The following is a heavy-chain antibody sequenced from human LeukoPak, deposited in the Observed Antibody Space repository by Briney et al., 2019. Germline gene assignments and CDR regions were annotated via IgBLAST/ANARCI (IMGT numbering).Heavy chain of an antibody. D-gene: IGHD6-19*01. V-gene: IGHV3-33*01. CDR2: IWYDGSNK. J-gene: IGHJ6*02. Sequence: GRSLRLSCAASGFTFSSYGMHWVRQAPGKRLEWVAVIWYDGSNKYYADSVKGRFTISRDNSKNTLYLRMNSLRAEDTAVYYCARGESGWYYYYYGMDVWGQGTTVTVSS. CDR1: GFTFSSYG. CDR3: ARGESGWYYYYYGMDV.